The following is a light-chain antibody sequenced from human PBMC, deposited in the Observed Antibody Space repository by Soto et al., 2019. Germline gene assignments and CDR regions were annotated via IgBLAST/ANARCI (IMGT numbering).Light chain of an antibody. CDR1: SSDVGGYNR. V-gene: IGLV2-14*01. J-gene: IGLJ1*01. CDR3: SSYTSSTGYV. CDR2: EVT. Sequence: QSVLTQPASVSGSPGQSITVSCTGTSSDVGGYNRVSWYQQHPDKAPKLIIYEVTNRPSGISNRFSGSKSGDTASLTISGLQAEDEADYYCSSYTSSTGYVFGTGTKVTVL.